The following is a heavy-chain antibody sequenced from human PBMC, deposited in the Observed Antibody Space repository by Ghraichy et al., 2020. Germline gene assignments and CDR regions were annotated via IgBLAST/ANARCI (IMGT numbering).Heavy chain of an antibody. J-gene: IGHJ2*01. Sequence: GESLNISCAASGFTFSSHSMNWVRQAPGKGLEWVSSISSSSSYINYADSVKGRFTISRDNAKNSLYLQMNSLRAEDTAVYYCARDKRNCISTSCPNRNFDLSGRRTLVTVSS. CDR3: ARDKRNCISTSCPNRNFDL. CDR1: GFTFSSHS. V-gene: IGHV3-21*01. CDR2: ISSSSSYI. D-gene: IGHD2-2*01.